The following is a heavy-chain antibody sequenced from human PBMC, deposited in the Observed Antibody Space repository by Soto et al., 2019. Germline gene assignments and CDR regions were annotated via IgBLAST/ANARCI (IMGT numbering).Heavy chain of an antibody. CDR3: AREDSSSLNFDY. CDR1: GGSISSYY. Sequence: TSETLSLTCTVSGGSISSYYWSWIRQPAGKGLEWIGRIYTSGSTNYNPSLKSRVTMSEDTSKNQFSLKLSSVTAADTAVYYCAREDSSSLNFDYWGQGTLVTVSS. CDR2: IYTSGST. D-gene: IGHD6-6*01. J-gene: IGHJ4*02. V-gene: IGHV4-4*07.